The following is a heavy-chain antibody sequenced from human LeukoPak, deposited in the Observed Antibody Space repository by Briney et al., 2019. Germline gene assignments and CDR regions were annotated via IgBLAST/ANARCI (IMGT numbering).Heavy chain of an antibody. V-gene: IGHV1-2*02. D-gene: IGHD1-1*01. CDR1: GYTFSDYY. Sequence: ASVKVSCEASGYTFSDYYIHWVRQAPGQGVEWMGWINPNGGGTYYAQKFRGRVTMTRDTSISTAYMELSRLRSDDTAVFYCARDLMSGGYGLDVWGQGTTVTVSS. CDR2: INPNGGGT. CDR3: ARDLMSGGYGLDV. J-gene: IGHJ6*02.